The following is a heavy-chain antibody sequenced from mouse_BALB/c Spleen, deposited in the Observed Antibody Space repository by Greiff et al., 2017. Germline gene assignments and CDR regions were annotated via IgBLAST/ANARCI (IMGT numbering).Heavy chain of an antibody. D-gene: IGHD3-1*01. CDR3: ARDQGRAYAMDY. CDR1: GFTFSSYA. V-gene: IGHV5-9-4*01. CDR2: ISSGGSYT. J-gene: IGHJ4*01. Sequence: EVKLVESGGGLVKPGGSLKLSCAASGFTFSSYAMSWVRQSPEKRLEWVAEISSGGSYTYYPDTVTGRFTISRDNAKNTLYLEMSSLRSEDTAMYYCARDQGRAYAMDYWGQGTSVTVSS.